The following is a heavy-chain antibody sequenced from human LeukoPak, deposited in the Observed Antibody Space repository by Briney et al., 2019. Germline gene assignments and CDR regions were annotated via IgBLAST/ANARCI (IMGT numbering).Heavy chain of an antibody. V-gene: IGHV1-69*13. CDR1: GGTFSSYA. D-gene: IGHD1-14*01. CDR2: IIPIFGTA. J-gene: IGHJ5*02. CDR3: ASRPDLNWFDP. Sequence: GASVKVSCKAFGGTFSSYAISWVRQAPGQGLEWMGGIIPIFGTANYAQKFQGRVTITADESTSTAYMELSSLRSEDTAVYYCASRPDLNWFDPWGQGTLVTVSS.